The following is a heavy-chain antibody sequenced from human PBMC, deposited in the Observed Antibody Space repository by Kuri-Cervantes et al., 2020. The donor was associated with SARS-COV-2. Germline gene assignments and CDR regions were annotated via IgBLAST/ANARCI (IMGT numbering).Heavy chain of an antibody. CDR3: ARQATGDLFRDQGKWFDP. D-gene: IGHD2-21*01. CDR1: GGTLSTYG. Sequence: SVKVSCKASGGTLSTYGISWVRQAPGQGLEWMGGIIPILGAADYAQNFQGRVTISADESTNTAYMELSSLRSDDTAVYYCARQATGDLFRDQGKWFDPWGQGTLVTVSS. J-gene: IGHJ5*02. CDR2: IIPILGAA. V-gene: IGHV1-69*13.